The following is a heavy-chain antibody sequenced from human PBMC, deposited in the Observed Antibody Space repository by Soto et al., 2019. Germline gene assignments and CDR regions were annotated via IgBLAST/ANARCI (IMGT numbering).Heavy chain of an antibody. D-gene: IGHD3-10*01. CDR3: AKDPGVGVSLDS. CDR1: GFTFSSYA. J-gene: IGHJ4*02. CDR2: ISYDGSNK. V-gene: IGHV3-30*18. Sequence: VQLLESGGGLVQPGGSLRLSCAASGFTFSSYAMSWVRQAPGKGLEWVAIISYDGSNKYYADSVKGRFTISRDNSKNTLYLQMNSLRAEDTAVYYCAKDPGVGVSLDSWGQGTLVAVSS.